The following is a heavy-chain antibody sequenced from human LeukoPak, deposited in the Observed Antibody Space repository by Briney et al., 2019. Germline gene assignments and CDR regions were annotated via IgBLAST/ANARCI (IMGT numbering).Heavy chain of an antibody. CDR2: IYSGGST. Sequence: PGGSLRLSSAASGFTVSSNYISWVRQAPGKGLEWVSVIYSGGSTYYADSVKGRFTISRDNSKNTLYLQMNSLRAEDTAVYYCARGYLIGHYGGPYYFDYWGQGTLVTVSS. V-gene: IGHV3-53*01. CDR1: GFTVSSNY. D-gene: IGHD4-23*01. J-gene: IGHJ4*02. CDR3: ARGYLIGHYGGPYYFDY.